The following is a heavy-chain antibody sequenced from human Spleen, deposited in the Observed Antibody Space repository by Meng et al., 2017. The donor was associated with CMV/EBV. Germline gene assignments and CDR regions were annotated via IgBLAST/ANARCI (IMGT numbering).Heavy chain of an antibody. D-gene: IGHD6-19*01. CDR3: ARDPSYSRGLDY. J-gene: IGHJ4*02. V-gene: IGHV3-53*01. Sequence: YADPVKGRFAISRDNSKNTLYLQMNSLRAEDTAVYYCARDPSYSRGLDYWGQGTLVTVSS.